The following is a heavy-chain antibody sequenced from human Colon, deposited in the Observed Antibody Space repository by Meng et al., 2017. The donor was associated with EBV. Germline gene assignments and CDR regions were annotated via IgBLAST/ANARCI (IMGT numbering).Heavy chain of an antibody. J-gene: IGHJ4*02. CDR2: QCHADDT. D-gene: IGHD4-23*01. V-gene: IGHV4-39*01. CDR3: VRHTFSGNPGGIDS. CDR1: GGPISRTGTC. Sequence: RLRESGLGRVKPTETLSLTCTVSGGPISRTGTCGGWIRQPPGKGLEWIGSQCHADDTYYNPSLMGRVTISVDTSKNQVSLKLTSVTAADTSIYYCVRHTFSGNPGGIDSWGQGILVTVSS.